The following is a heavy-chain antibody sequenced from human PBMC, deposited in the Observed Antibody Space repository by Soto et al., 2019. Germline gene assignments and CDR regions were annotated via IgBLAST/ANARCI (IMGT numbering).Heavy chain of an antibody. Sequence: GSLRLSCAASGFTFSSYAMSWVRQAPGKGLEWVSAISGSGGSTYYADSVKGRFTISRDNSKNTLYLQMNSLRAEDTAVYYCAKDSYPSDSSSWLSRSYYYGMDVWGQGTTVTVSS. CDR2: ISGSGGST. V-gene: IGHV3-23*01. CDR1: GFTFSSYA. J-gene: IGHJ6*02. CDR3: AKDSYPSDSSSWLSRSYYYGMDV. D-gene: IGHD6-13*01.